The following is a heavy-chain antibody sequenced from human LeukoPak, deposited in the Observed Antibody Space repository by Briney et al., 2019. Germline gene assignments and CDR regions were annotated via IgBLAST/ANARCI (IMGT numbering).Heavy chain of an antibody. CDR2: ISGSGGST. J-gene: IGHJ4*02. Sequence: GGSLRLSCAASGFTFSSYAMSWVRQAPGKGLEWVSAISGSGGSTYYAGSVKGRFTISRDNSKNTLYLQMNSLRAEDTAVYYCAKLGHYYDSSGYYAHWGQGTLVTVSS. CDR1: GFTFSSYA. D-gene: IGHD3-22*01. CDR3: AKLGHYYDSSGYYAH. V-gene: IGHV3-23*01.